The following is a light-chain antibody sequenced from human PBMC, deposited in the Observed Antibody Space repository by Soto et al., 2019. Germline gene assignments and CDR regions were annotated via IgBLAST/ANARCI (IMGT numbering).Light chain of an antibody. Sequence: EIVLTQSPGTLSLSPGERATLSCRASQSVSAGGLAWYQPKPGQAPRLLIYGASTRATGIPDRFSGSAAGTAFTLTSSTPKPDNIALYYGQQDDNSPPSRTFGGATKV. CDR2: GAS. J-gene: IGKJ4*01. V-gene: IGKV3-20*01. CDR3: QQDDNSPPSRT. CDR1: QSVSAGG.